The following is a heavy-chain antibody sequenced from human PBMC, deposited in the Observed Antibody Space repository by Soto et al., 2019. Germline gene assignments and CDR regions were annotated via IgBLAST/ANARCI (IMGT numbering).Heavy chain of an antibody. Sequence: QLQESGPGLVKPSETLYLTCSVSGASISSLNWNWVRQPAGKGPEWVGRLNIAGTINYNHSLKSRITISIEKTKNQIALHLRSVYAADTSLYYCAIDRGEYSCNWFWYFSLWGNGTMVTDSS. CDR3: AIDRGEYSCNWFWYFSL. CDR1: GASISSLN. J-gene: IGHJ2*01. D-gene: IGHD6-13*01. V-gene: IGHV4-4*07. CDR2: LNIAGTI.